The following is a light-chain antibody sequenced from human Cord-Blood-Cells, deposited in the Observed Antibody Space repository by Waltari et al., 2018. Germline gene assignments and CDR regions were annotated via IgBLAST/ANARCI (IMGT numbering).Light chain of an antibody. CDR3: MQALQTPPYT. CDR2: LGS. J-gene: IGKJ2*01. CDR1: QSLLHSNGYNY. V-gene: IGKV2-28*01. Sequence: DIVMTQSPLSLPVTPGEPASISCRSSQSLLHSNGYNYLDWYLQKPGQSPQLLIYLGSNRASGVPDRFGGSGSGTEFTLKISRVEAEDVGVYYCMQALQTPPYTFGQGTKLEIK.